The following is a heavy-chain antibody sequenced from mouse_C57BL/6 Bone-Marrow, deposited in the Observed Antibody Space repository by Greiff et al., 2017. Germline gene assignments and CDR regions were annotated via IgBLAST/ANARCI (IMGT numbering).Heavy chain of an antibody. Sequence: VQLQQSVAELVRPGASVKLSCTASGFNIKNTYMHWVKQRPEQGLEWIGRIDPANGNTKYAPKFQGKATITADTSSNTAYLQLSSLTSEDAAIYDCARVRRITTVEDYWYFDVWGTGTTGTVSS. J-gene: IGHJ1*03. CDR3: ARVRRITTVEDYWYFDV. D-gene: IGHD1-1*01. CDR2: IDPANGNT. V-gene: IGHV14-3*01. CDR1: GFNIKNTY.